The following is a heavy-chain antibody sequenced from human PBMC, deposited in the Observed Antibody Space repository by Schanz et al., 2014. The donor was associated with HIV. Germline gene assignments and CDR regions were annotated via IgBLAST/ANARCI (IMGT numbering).Heavy chain of an antibody. D-gene: IGHD2-21*02. CDR1: GGSFRAYD. CDR3: ARGDFGGNSVDY. J-gene: IGHJ4*01. V-gene: IGHV4-34*01. CDR2: VRHTGGT. Sequence: QVQLQQWGAGLLKPSETLSLTCAVYGGSFRAYDWTWIRQFPHMGLEWIGGVRHTGGTHYNPSLESRVTMSLDTSKNQFSLKLTSVPAADTAVYFCARGDFGGNSVDYWGHGNLVTVSS.